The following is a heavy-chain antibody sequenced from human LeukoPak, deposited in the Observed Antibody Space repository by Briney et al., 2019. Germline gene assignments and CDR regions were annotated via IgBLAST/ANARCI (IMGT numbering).Heavy chain of an antibody. V-gene: IGHV1-58*02. CDR2: IVVGSGNT. Sequence: ASVKVSCKASGFTFTSSAMQWVRQARGQRLGWIGWIVVGSGNTNYAQKFQERVTITRDMSTSTAYMELSSLRSEDTAVYYCAAGLPYYYDSSGYYEWGQGTLVTVSS. CDR1: GFTFTSSA. J-gene: IGHJ4*02. CDR3: AAGLPYYYDSSGYYE. D-gene: IGHD3-22*01.